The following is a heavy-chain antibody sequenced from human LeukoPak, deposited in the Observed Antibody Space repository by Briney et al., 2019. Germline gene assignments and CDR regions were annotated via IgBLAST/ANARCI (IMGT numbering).Heavy chain of an antibody. CDR1: GFPFSSYG. V-gene: IGHV3-30*03. J-gene: IGHJ4*02. D-gene: IGHD5-12*01. CDR3: ARASSGYEDGFDY. Sequence: GSLRLSCVVSGFPFSSYGMHWVRQAPGKWLEWVAVISYDGNDKYYADSVKGRFTISRDNAKNSLYLHMNSLRAEDTAVYYCARASSGYEDGFDYWGQGTLVTVSS. CDR2: ISYDGNDK.